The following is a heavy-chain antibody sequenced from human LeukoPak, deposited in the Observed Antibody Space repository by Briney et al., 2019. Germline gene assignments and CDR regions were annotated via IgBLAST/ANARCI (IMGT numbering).Heavy chain of an antibody. D-gene: IGHD5-18*01. CDR3: AKARDTDMQANDAFDI. J-gene: IGHJ3*02. Sequence: PGGSLRLSCVGSGFIISTYRMSWVRQTPGRGLEWVANIQQDGSEEYYLDSVKGRFTISRDNAKNSLYLQLNSLRAEDTAIYYCAKARDTDMQANDAFDIWGQGAMVTVSS. CDR1: GFIISTYR. CDR2: IQQDGSEE. V-gene: IGHV3-7*01.